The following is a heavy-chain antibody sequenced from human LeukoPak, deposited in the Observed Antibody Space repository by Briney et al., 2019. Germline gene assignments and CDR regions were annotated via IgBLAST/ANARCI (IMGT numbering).Heavy chain of an antibody. CDR3: ARTRYYYNSRSYGAPYYFDY. V-gene: IGHV4-39*01. J-gene: IGHJ4*02. Sequence: SETLSLTCIVSGGSISTSDDYWGWIRQPPGKGLEWIGSMSYSGSTYYNPSLKSRVTISVDTSKNQFSLKLSSVTAADTAVYYCARTRYYYNSRSYGAPYYFDYWGQGTLVTVSS. CDR1: GGSISTSDDY. CDR2: MSYSGST. D-gene: IGHD3-10*01.